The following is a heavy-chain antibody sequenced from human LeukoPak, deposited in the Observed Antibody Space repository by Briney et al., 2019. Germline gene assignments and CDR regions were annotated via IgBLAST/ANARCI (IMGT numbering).Heavy chain of an antibody. Sequence: PGGSLRLSCAASGFTFSSYAMHWVRQAPGKGLEWVAVISYDGSNKYYADSVKGRFTISRDNSKNTLYLQMNSLRAEDTAVYYYARDPSVWFGESPIDYWGQGTLVTVSS. CDR3: ARDPSVWFGESPIDY. CDR1: GFTFSSYA. CDR2: ISYDGSNK. V-gene: IGHV3-30-3*01. J-gene: IGHJ4*02. D-gene: IGHD3-10*01.